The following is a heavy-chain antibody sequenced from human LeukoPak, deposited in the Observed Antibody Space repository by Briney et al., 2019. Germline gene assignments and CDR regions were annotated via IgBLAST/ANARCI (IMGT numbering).Heavy chain of an antibody. V-gene: IGHV7-4-1*02. CDR1: GYTFTSCA. CDR2: INTNTGNP. CDR3: ARAYPGYSSGWPIAEYFQH. Sequence: GASVKVSCKASGYTFTSCAMNWVRQAPGQGLEWMGWINTNTGNPTYAQGFTGRFVFSLDTSVSTAYLRISSLKAEDTAVYYCARAYPGYSSGWPIAEYFQHWGQGTLVTVSS. J-gene: IGHJ1*01. D-gene: IGHD6-19*01.